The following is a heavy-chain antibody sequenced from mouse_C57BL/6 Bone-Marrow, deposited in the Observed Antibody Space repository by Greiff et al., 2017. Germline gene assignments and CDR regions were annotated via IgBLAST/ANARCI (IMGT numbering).Heavy chain of an antibody. CDR3: ARDLDWVYAMDY. V-gene: IGHV5-4*01. D-gene: IGHD4-1*01. CDR2: ISDGGSYT. Sequence: EVQGVESGGGLVKPGGSLKLSCAASGFTFSSYAMSWVRQTPEKRLEWVATISDGGSYTYYPDNVKGRFTISRDKAKNNLYLHMSHLKTEDTALYYGARDLDWVYAMDYWGQGTSVTVSS. J-gene: IGHJ4*01. CDR1: GFTFSSYA.